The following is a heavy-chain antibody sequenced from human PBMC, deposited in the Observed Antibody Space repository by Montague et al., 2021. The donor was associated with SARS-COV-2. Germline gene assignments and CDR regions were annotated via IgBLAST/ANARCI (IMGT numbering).Heavy chain of an antibody. V-gene: IGHV4-34*01. CDR3: VRGADYDFWSGYLRYKWFDP. Sequence: SDTLSLTCAVYGGSLSGYYWAWIRQTPGKGLEWIGEINHSGNTNXNPSLKSRLTISVDTSKKQFSLRLSSVATADAAVYYCVRGADYDFWSGYLRYKWFDPWGLGTPVTVSS. J-gene: IGHJ5*02. D-gene: IGHD3-3*01. CDR1: GGSLSGYY. CDR2: INHSGNT.